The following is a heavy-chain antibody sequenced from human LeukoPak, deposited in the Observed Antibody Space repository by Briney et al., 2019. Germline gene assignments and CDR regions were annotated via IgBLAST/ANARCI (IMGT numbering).Heavy chain of an antibody. D-gene: IGHD5-12*01. CDR1: GHTFTGYY. CDR3: ARDSLVATMGLDY. V-gene: IGHV1-2*02. CDR2: INPNSGFA. J-gene: IGHJ4*02. Sequence: GASVKVSCKASGHTFTGYYIHWVRQAPGQGLQWMGWINPNSGFAHYPQNFQGRLTMTRDTSISTVYMELSRLRSDDTAVYYCARDSLVATMGLDYWGQGTLVTVSS.